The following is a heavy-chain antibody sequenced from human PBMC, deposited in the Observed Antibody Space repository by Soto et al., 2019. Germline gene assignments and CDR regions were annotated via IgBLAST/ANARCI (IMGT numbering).Heavy chain of an antibody. CDR3: ARGGYYDDVWGKLTYYDLDV. J-gene: IGHJ6*02. Sequence: QVRLVQPAAEVKKPGASVKVSCKTSGYTFIRYGITWVRQAPGQGLEWMGWISPYNDYTNYAQKFQGRVSMTADTSTKTVYLELRPLTSDDTAVYYCARGGYYDDVWGKLTYYDLDVWGQGTTVSVSS. CDR2: ISPYNDYT. D-gene: IGHD3-16*01. CDR1: GYTFIRYG. V-gene: IGHV1-18*01.